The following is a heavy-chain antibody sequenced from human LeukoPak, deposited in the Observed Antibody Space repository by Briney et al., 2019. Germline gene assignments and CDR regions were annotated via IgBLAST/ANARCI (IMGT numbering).Heavy chain of an antibody. CDR1: GVSFDDYF. CDR2: INHSGYT. V-gene: IGHV4-34*01. Sequence: PSETLSLTCAVSGVSFDDYFWSWVRQTPGKGLEWIGEINHSGYTNDSPSLKSRVTLSIDTSRKQFSLNLRSVTVADAGIYYCTRMTTGHDYWGQGTLVTVSS. J-gene: IGHJ4*02. D-gene: IGHD4-17*01. CDR3: TRMTTGHDY.